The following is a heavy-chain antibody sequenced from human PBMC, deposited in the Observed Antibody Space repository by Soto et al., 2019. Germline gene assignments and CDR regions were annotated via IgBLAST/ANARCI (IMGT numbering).Heavy chain of an antibody. D-gene: IGHD1-1*01. CDR2: IYHSGYT. V-gene: IGHV4-30-2*01. CDR1: GGSISSGGYS. Sequence: PSETLSLTCTVSGGSISSGGYSWNWIRQAPGKGLEWIGYIYHSGYTLYNPSLKGRVTISVDKSKNHFSLNLTSVTAADTAVYYCARDQLEGNWFDPSGQGTLVTVSS. CDR3: ARDQLEGNWFDP. J-gene: IGHJ5*02.